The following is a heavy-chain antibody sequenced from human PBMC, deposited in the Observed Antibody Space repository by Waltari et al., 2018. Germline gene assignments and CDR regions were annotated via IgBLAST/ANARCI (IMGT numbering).Heavy chain of an antibody. CDR2: IRSAGDT. D-gene: IGHD4-17*01. Sequence: EVQLVESGGGLVQPGGSLRLSCAASGFTFSSYDMHWVRQATGKSLEWVSAIRSAGDTYYSGSVKGRFTISRENAKNSLYLQMNSLRAGDTGVYYCARDKVTFGDYKDYYYGMDVWGQGTTVTVSS. V-gene: IGHV3-13*01. CDR3: ARDKVTFGDYKDYYYGMDV. J-gene: IGHJ6*02. CDR1: GFTFSSYD.